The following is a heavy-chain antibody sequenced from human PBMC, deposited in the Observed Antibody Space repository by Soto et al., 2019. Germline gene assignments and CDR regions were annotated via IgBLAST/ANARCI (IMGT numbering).Heavy chain of an antibody. D-gene: IGHD3-10*01. Sequence: ASVKVSFKASGYTFTSYDINWVRQATGQGLEWMGWMNPNSGNTGYAQKFQGRVTMTRNTSISTAYMELSSLRSEDTAVYYCARVCRAMVRGVITYYFDYWGQGTLVTVSS. V-gene: IGHV1-8*01. CDR3: ARVCRAMVRGVITYYFDY. J-gene: IGHJ4*02. CDR2: MNPNSGNT. CDR1: GYTFTSYD.